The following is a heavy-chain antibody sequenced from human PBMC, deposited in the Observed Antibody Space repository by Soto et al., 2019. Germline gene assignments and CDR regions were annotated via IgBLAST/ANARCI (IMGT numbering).Heavy chain of an antibody. V-gene: IGHV1-46*01. D-gene: IGHD2-2*01. Sequence: ASVKVSCKASGYTFTSYYIHWVRQAPGQGLEWMAIINPNSGFTSLAQKFQGRVTMTRDTSTSTVYMALSSLRSEDTAVYFCARGHCSSPTCPLYYYYGIDVWGQGTTVTVSS. CDR3: ARGHCSSPTCPLYYYYGIDV. CDR1: GYTFTSYY. J-gene: IGHJ6*02. CDR2: INPNSGFT.